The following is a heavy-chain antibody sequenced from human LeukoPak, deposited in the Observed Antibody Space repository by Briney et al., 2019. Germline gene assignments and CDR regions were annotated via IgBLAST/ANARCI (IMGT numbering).Heavy chain of an antibody. Sequence: PSETLSLTCSVSGGSISTYYWTWIRQPPGKGLEWIGYIYYSGSTNYNPSLKSRVTISLDTSKNQFSLKLSSVTAADTAVYYCARAILSGYPDSWGQGTLVIVFS. CDR3: ARAILSGYPDS. CDR1: GGSISTYY. V-gene: IGHV4-59*13. D-gene: IGHD3-3*01. J-gene: IGHJ4*02. CDR2: IYYSGST.